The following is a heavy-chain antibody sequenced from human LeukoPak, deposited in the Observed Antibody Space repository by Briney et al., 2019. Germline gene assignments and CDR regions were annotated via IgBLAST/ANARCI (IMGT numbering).Heavy chain of an antibody. Sequence: GVSLRLSCATSGFTFTDYYMSWIRQAPGKGLEWVSYISVSGTTMYYADSVKGRFTLSRDNAKNSLYLQMNSLRAEDTAVYYCAKDLLSEIPTPDYWGQGTLVTVSS. D-gene: IGHD3-16*02. CDR1: GFTFTDYY. CDR2: ISVSGTTM. V-gene: IGHV3-11*01. CDR3: AKDLLSEIPTPDY. J-gene: IGHJ4*02.